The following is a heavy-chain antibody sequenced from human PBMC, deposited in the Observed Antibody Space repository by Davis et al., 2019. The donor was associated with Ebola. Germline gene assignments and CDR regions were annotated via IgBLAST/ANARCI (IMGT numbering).Heavy chain of an antibody. CDR3: ARAPSRDGYNFGGAFDI. J-gene: IGHJ3*02. CDR1: GGTFSSYA. V-gene: IGHV1-69*13. Sequence: AASVKVSCKASGGTFSSYAISWVRQAPGQGLEWMGGIIPIFGTANYAQKFQGRVTITADESTSTAYMELSSLRSEDTAVYYCARAPSRDGYNFGGAFDIWGQGTMVTVSS. CDR2: IIPIFGTA. D-gene: IGHD5-24*01.